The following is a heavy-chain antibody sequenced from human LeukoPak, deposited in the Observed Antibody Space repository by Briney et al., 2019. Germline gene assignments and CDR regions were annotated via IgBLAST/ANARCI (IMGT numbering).Heavy chain of an antibody. J-gene: IGHJ4*02. CDR2: IYYSGST. CDR1: GGSISSSSYY. D-gene: IGHD5-24*01. V-gene: IGHV4-39*01. CDR3: ARREMALRATDY. Sequence: SETLSLTCTVSGGSISSSSYYWGWIRQPPGKGLEWIGSIYYSGSTYYNPSLKSRVTISVDTSKNQFSLKLSSVTAADTAVYYCARREMALRATDYWGQGTLVTVSS.